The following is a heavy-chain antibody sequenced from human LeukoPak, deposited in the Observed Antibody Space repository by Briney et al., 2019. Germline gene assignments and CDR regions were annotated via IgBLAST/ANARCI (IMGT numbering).Heavy chain of an antibody. J-gene: IGHJ6*02. CDR2: INHSGST. CDR1: GGSFSGYY. CDR3: ASLSRYSYGFGYYYGMDV. V-gene: IGHV4-34*01. Sequence: SETLSLTCAVYGGSFSGYYWSWIRQPPGKGLEWIGEINHSGSTNYNPSLKRRVTISVDTSKNQFSLKLSSVTAADTAVYYCASLSRYSYGFGYYYGMDVWGQGTTVTVSS. D-gene: IGHD5-18*01.